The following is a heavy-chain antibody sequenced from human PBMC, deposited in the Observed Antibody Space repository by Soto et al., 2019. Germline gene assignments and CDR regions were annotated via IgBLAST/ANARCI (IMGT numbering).Heavy chain of an antibody. CDR2: ITTTGRNT. CDR3: SRGAAAAGTDWFDA. J-gene: IGHJ5*02. CDR1: GFTFIRYG. D-gene: IGHD6-13*01. Sequence: EMQLLESGGGLVQPGGSLRLSCAASGFTFIRYGMTWVRQAPGKGLEWVSGITTTGRNTYYAESVKGRFTISRDNSKNVVYLQMNSLRAEDTAVYYCSRGAAAAGTDWFDAWGQGTLVIVSS. V-gene: IGHV3-23*01.